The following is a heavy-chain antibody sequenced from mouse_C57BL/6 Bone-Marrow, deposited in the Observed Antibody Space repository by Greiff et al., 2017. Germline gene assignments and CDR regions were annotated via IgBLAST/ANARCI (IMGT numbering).Heavy chain of an antibody. Sequence: VQLQQSVAELVRPGASVKLSCAASGFNFKNTYMHWVQQRPEQGLEWIGRIDPANGNTKYASRFQGKATMTTDTSSNTAYLQLSSLTSKDTAIYYCASRGAMDYWGQETSVTVSA. CDR1: GFNFKNTY. CDR2: IDPANGNT. D-gene: IGHD3-1*01. J-gene: IGHJ4*01. V-gene: IGHV14-3*01. CDR3: ASRGAMDY.